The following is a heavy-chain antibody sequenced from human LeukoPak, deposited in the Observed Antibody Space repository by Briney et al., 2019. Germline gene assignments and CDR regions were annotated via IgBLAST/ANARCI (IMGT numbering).Heavy chain of an antibody. D-gene: IGHD1-7*01. Sequence: SETLSLTCTVSGGSISSYYWSWIRQPPGKGLEWIGYIYYSGSTNYNPSLKSRVTISVDTSKNQISLKLSSVTAADTAVYYCARGAKQLELRGWFDPWGQGTLVTVSS. CDR1: GGSISSYY. CDR3: ARGAKQLELRGWFDP. J-gene: IGHJ5*02. V-gene: IGHV4-59*01. CDR2: IYYSGST.